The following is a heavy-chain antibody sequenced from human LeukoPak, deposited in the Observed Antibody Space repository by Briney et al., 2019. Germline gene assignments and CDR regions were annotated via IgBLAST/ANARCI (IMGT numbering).Heavy chain of an antibody. CDR3: AKDKNSYVSYFDY. V-gene: IGHV3-23*01. Sequence: GGSLRLSCAASGFTFSSYAMSWVRQAPGKGLEWVSGISGGGSPYYADSVKGRFTISRDNSKSTVYLQMNSLRAEDTAIYYCAKDKNSYVSYFDYWGQGTLTTVSA. CDR2: ISGGGSP. CDR1: GFTFSSYA. D-gene: IGHD3-16*01. J-gene: IGHJ4*02.